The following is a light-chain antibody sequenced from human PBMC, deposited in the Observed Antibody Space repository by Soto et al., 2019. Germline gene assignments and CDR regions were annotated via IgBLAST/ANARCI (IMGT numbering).Light chain of an antibody. Sequence: DIVMTQSPLSLPFTPGEPASISCRSSHSLLHSNGYNYLDWYLQKPGQSPQLLIYLGSNRASGVPDRFSGSGSGTDFTLKISRVEAEDVGVYYCMQALQTPTFGQGTRLEIK. CDR3: MQALQTPT. J-gene: IGKJ5*01. CDR2: LGS. V-gene: IGKV2-28*01. CDR1: HSLLHSNGYNY.